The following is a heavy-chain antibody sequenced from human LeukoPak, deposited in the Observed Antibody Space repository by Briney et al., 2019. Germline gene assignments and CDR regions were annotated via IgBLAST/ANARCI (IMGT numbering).Heavy chain of an antibody. J-gene: IGHJ4*02. D-gene: IGHD5-18*01. CDR3: ARVGYSSGSYYCDY. CDR1: GFTVSDNY. V-gene: IGHV3-66*01. Sequence: GGSLRLSCAASGFTVSDNYMSWVRQAPGKGLEWVSVIYRGGSTYYADSVKGRFIISRDNSKNTLDLQMNSLRAEDTAVYFCARVGYSSGSYYCDYWGQGTLVTVSS. CDR2: IYRGGST.